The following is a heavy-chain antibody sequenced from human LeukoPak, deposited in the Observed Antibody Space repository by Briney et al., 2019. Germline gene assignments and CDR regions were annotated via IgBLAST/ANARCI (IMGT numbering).Heavy chain of an antibody. Sequence: PSETLSLTCAVYGGSFSGYYWCWIRQPPGKGLEWIGEINHSGSTNYNPSLKSRVTISVDTSKNQFSLKLSSVTAADTAVYYCATSRWGRFGYWGQGTLVTVSS. CDR3: ATSRWGRFGY. CDR2: INHSGST. J-gene: IGHJ4*02. CDR1: GGSFSGYY. V-gene: IGHV4-34*01. D-gene: IGHD1-26*01.